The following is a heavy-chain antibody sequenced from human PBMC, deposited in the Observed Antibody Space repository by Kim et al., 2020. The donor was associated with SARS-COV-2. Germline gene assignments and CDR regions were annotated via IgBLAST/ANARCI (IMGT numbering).Heavy chain of an antibody. Sequence: GGSLRLSCAASGFTFSSYSMNWVRQAPGKGLEWVSSISSSSSYIYYADSVKGRFTISRDNAKNSLYLQMNSLRAEDTAVYYCARDGKVGVATKPHYGMDVWGQGTTVTVSS. CDR3: ARDGKVGVATKPHYGMDV. V-gene: IGHV3-21*01. CDR1: GFTFSSYS. CDR2: ISSSSSYI. D-gene: IGHD5-12*01. J-gene: IGHJ6*02.